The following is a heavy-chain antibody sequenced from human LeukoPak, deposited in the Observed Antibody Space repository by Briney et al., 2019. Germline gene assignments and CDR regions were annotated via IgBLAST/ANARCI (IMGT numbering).Heavy chain of an antibody. V-gene: IGHV3-23*01. CDR3: AKWGDYDILTGYYDSGY. J-gene: IGHJ4*01. D-gene: IGHD3-9*01. CDR2: IGGRDGGT. CDR1: GFIFSNYA. Sequence: GASLRLPCAASGFIFSNYAMSWVRQAPGKGLEWVSAIGGRDGGTYYADSVKGRFTVSRDDPKNTLYLQMNTLRVEDTAVYYCAKWGDYDILTGYYDSGYWGHGTLVTVSS.